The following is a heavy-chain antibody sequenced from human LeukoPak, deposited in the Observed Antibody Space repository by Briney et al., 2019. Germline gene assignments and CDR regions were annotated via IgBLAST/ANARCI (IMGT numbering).Heavy chain of an antibody. Sequence: PGGSLRLSCAASGFTFSSYAMTWVRQAPGRGLEWLSAISHSGGDTYYADSVKGRFTISRDNSKNTLFLEMNSLRAEDTAVYYCAKVKQQPDYWGQGTLITVSS. V-gene: IGHV3-23*01. CDR2: ISHSGGDT. J-gene: IGHJ4*02. D-gene: IGHD6-13*01. CDR1: GFTFSSYA. CDR3: AKVKQQPDY.